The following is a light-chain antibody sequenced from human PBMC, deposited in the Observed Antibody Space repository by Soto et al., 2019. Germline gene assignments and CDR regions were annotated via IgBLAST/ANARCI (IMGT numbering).Light chain of an antibody. J-gene: IGKJ4*01. CDR2: AAS. CDR3: QQLRMYPST. CDR1: QGISSY. Sequence: IRITHSPSSFSASTGDRVTITCRASQGISSYLAWYQQKPGEAPKLLIYAASTLYGGVPSRFSGSGSGTDFALTITSLQAEDFATYYCQQLRMYPSTFGGGTKVDI. V-gene: IGKV1-8*01.